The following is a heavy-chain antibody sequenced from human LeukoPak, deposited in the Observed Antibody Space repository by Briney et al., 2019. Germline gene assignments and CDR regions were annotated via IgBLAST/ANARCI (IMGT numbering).Heavy chain of an antibody. CDR1: GFTFSSYA. CDR3: AKDRTVVIRGVSASDA. J-gene: IGHJ3*01. V-gene: IGHV3-23*01. Sequence: GGSLRLSCAASGFTFSSYAMSWVRQAPGKGLEWVAGFSGYGGDAHYGDSVKGRFTISRDNSKNTLYLQMDSLRAEDTAVYYCAKDRTVVIRGVSASDAWGHGTMVTVSS. D-gene: IGHD3-10*01. CDR2: FSGYGGDA.